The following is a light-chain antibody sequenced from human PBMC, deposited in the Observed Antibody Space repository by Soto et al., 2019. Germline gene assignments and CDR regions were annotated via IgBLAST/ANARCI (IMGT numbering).Light chain of an antibody. CDR1: QGISSR. CDR3: QQADSFPPT. Sequence: DIQMTQSPSSVSASVGDRVSITCRASQGISSRLAWYQQRPGNAPKLLIYAAFSLQSGVPSRLSRSESGTDFTLTINSLQPEDFVTYCCQQADSFPPTCGRGTRVQLK. CDR2: AAF. V-gene: IGKV1D-12*01. J-gene: IGKJ4*02.